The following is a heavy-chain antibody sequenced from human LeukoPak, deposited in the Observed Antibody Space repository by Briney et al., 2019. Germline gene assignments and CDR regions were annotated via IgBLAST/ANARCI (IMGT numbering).Heavy chain of an antibody. Sequence: PGGSLRLPCAASGFTVSTNYMTGVRQAPGKGLEGVSLIDSGGTTYYADSVKGRFTISRDNSKNTLYLQMYSLRVEDTAVYYCTRDSGRFRLDYWGQGILVTVSS. V-gene: IGHV3-66*01. J-gene: IGHJ4*02. CDR2: IDSGGTT. CDR3: TRDSGRFRLDY. CDR1: GFTVSTNY. D-gene: IGHD6-19*01.